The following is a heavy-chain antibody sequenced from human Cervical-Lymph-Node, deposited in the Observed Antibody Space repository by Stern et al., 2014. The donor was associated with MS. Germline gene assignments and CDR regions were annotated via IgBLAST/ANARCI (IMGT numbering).Heavy chain of an antibody. Sequence: EVQLVESGGDLVQPGRFLRLSCTASGFTFGDYGLSWFRQAPGKGLEWVGFIRSKAYGGTTEYAASVQGRLNISRDDPKSIAYLQMNSLKTEDTAVYYCTRVGSPTYYYDSSGYQFYFDYWGQGTLVTVFS. CDR1: GFTFGDYG. D-gene: IGHD3-22*01. J-gene: IGHJ4*02. CDR2: IRSKAYGGTT. V-gene: IGHV3-49*03. CDR3: TRVGSPTYYYDSSGYQFYFDY.